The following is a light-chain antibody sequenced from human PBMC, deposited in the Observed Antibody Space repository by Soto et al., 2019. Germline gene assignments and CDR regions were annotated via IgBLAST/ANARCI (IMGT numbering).Light chain of an antibody. J-gene: IGKJ2*01. Sequence: DIQMTQSPSSLSASVGDRVTITCRASQTISSYLNWYQQNPGKAPKLLIYAASSLQSGVPSRFSGSGSGTDFTLTISSLQPEDFATYYCQQSSSIPYTFGQATKLEIK. CDR2: AAS. CDR3: QQSSSIPYT. CDR1: QTISSY. V-gene: IGKV1-39*01.